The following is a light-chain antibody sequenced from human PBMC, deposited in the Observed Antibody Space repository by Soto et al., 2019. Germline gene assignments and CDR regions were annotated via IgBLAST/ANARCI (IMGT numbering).Light chain of an antibody. Sequence: QSALTQPASVSGSPGQSITISCTGTSSDVVGYNYFSWYQQHPGKAPKFMIYDVSNRPSVVSIRFSGSKSGNTASLTISWLQAEDEADYYCCSYTTSNTRQIVFGTGTKVTVL. CDR3: CSYTTSNTRQIV. CDR2: DVS. J-gene: IGLJ1*01. CDR1: SSDVVGYNY. V-gene: IGLV2-14*01.